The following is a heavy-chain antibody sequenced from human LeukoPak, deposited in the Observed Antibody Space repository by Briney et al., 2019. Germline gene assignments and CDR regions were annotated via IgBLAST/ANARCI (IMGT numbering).Heavy chain of an antibody. Sequence: GGSLRLSCAASGFPFSSYWMSWVREAPGKGLEWVDNIKKDGDDKHYVDSVKGRFTVSRDNAKTSLYLQMNNLRAEDTAVYYCARVPGTSNYYGSGSPDYWGQGTLVTVSS. CDR1: GFPFSSYW. J-gene: IGHJ4*02. CDR2: IKKDGDDK. CDR3: ARVPGTSNYYGSGSPDY. V-gene: IGHV3-7*04. D-gene: IGHD3-10*01.